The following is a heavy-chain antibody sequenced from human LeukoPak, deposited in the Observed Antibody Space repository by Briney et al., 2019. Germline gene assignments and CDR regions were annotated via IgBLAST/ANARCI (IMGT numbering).Heavy chain of an antibody. V-gene: IGHV3-23*01. CDR2: ISGDATTT. J-gene: IGHJ4*02. Sequence: PGGSLRLSCAASGFAFSSFAMNWVRQAPGKGLQWVSAISGDATTTYYPDSLTGRFTISRDNSRNTLYLQMNSLRADDTAVYYCAKGVYGDHPHYSDYWGQGTLVIVSS. D-gene: IGHD4-17*01. CDR1: GFAFSSFA. CDR3: AKGVYGDHPHYSDY.